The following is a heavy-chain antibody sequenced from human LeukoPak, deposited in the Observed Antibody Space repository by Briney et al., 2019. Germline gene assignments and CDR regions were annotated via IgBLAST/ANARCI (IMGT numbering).Heavy chain of an antibody. V-gene: IGHV3-23*01. CDR2: ISGSGGST. CDR1: GFTFSSYA. D-gene: IGHD3-10*01. J-gene: IGHJ4*02. CDR3: AKVVRGVIIFGY. Sequence: PGGSLRLSCAASGFTFSSYAMSWVRQAPGKGLEWVSAISGSGGSTYYADSVKGRFTISRDNSKNTLYLQMNSPRAEDTAVYYCAKVVRGVIIFGYWGQGTLVTVSS.